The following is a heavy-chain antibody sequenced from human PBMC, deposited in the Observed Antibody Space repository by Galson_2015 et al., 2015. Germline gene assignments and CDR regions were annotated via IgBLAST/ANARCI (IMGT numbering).Heavy chain of an antibody. CDR2: IWYDGSNK. CDR1: GFTFSSYG. V-gene: IGHV3-33*01. CDR3: ARDPTAGSSELSG. D-gene: IGHD6-19*01. Sequence: SLRLSCATSGFTFSSYGMHWVRQAPGKGLEWVAIIWYDGSNKYYADSVKGRFTISRDNSKNTLYLQMNSLRPEDTAVYYCARDPTAGSSELSGWGQGTLVTVSS. J-gene: IGHJ4*02.